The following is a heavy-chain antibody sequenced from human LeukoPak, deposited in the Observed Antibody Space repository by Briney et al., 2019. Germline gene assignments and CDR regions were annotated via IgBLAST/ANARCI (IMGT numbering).Heavy chain of an antibody. Sequence: ASVKVSCKASGGTFSSYAISWVRQAPGQGLEWMGIINPSGGSTSYAQKFQGRVTITRDTSTSTVYMELSSLRSEDTAVYYCARKGVGATWDLAFDIWGQGTMVTVSS. CDR1: GGTFSSYA. J-gene: IGHJ3*02. D-gene: IGHD1-26*01. CDR3: ARKGVGATWDLAFDI. CDR2: INPSGGST. V-gene: IGHV1-46*01.